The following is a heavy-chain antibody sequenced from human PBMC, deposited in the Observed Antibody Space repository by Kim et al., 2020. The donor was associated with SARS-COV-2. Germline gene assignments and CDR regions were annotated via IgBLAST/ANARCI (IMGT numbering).Heavy chain of an antibody. CDR2: ISSSSSYI. CDR1: GFTFSSYS. V-gene: IGHV3-21*01. D-gene: IGHD3-16*01. CDR3: ARTLGLRLGDPSGY. Sequence: GGSLRLSCAASGFTFSSYSMNWVRQAPGKGLEWVSSISSSSSYIYYADSVKGRFTISRDNAKNSLYLQMNSLRAEDTAVYYCARTLGLRLGDPSGYWGQGTLVTVSS. J-gene: IGHJ4*02.